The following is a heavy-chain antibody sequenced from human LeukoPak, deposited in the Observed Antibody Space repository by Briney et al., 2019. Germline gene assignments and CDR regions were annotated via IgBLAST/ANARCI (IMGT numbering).Heavy chain of an antibody. J-gene: IGHJ6*03. D-gene: IGHD3-3*01. CDR2: ISGSSGTI. CDR3: ARGQGDFWSGSYYYYYMDV. CDR1: GFSFSGYS. V-gene: IGHV3-48*04. Sequence: GGSLRLSCAASGFSFSGYSMSWVRQAPGKGLEWVSYISGSSGTIYNADSVTGRFTISRDNAKNSLYLQMNSLRAEDTALYYCARGQGDFWSGSYYYYYMDVWGKGTTVTVSS.